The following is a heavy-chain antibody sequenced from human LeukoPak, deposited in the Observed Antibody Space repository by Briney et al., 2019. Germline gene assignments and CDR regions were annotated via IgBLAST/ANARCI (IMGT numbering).Heavy chain of an antibody. J-gene: IGHJ4*02. Sequence: PGGSLRLSCAASGVALSSYAMSWARQAPGKGLEWVSAISGSGGSTYYADSVKGRFTISRDNSKNTLYLQMNSLRAEDTAVYYCAKDLGYNRYWGQGTLVTVSS. D-gene: IGHD6-13*01. CDR3: AKDLGYNRY. V-gene: IGHV3-23*01. CDR1: GVALSSYA. CDR2: ISGSGGST.